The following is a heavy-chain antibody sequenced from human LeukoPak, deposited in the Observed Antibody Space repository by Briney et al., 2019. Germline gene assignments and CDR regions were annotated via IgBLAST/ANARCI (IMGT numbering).Heavy chain of an antibody. CDR3: AKPYYGSGSYLNDY. D-gene: IGHD3-10*01. CDR2: ISGSGGST. V-gene: IGHV3-23*01. J-gene: IGHJ4*02. Sequence: PGGSLRLSCAASGFTFSSYAMSWVRQAPGKGLEWVSAISGSGGSTYYADSVKGRFTISRDNSKNTLYLQMNSLRAEDTAVYYCAKPYYGSGSYLNDYWGQGTLVTVSS. CDR1: GFTFSSYA.